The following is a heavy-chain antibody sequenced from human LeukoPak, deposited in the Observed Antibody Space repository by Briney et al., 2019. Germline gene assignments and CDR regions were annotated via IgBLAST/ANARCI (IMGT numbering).Heavy chain of an antibody. Sequence: PVGSLRLSCAPSGFTSDNYGMSWGRQAPGKGLEWVSGFIWNGGSTGYADSVRGRFTNSRDNDKNSLHLQMNSLRAEDTALYHCATGRTASSYSVSHTDAFDIWGQGTMVTVSS. CDR3: ATGRTASSYSVSHTDAFDI. D-gene: IGHD1-26*01. V-gene: IGHV3-20*01. J-gene: IGHJ3*02. CDR2: FIWNGGST. CDR1: GFTSDNYG.